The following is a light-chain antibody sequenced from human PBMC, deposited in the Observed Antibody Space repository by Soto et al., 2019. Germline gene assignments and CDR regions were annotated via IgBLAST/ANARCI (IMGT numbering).Light chain of an antibody. V-gene: IGLV2-14*03. CDR1: SSDVGGYNY. CDR3: SSYTTSNTRQIV. Sequence: LTQPAPVSGSPGQSITISCTGTSSDVGGYNYVSWYQHHPGKAPKLLIYDVSNRPSGISNRFSGSKSDNTASLTISGLQPEDEADYYCSSYTTSNTRQIVFGTGTKVTVL. CDR2: DVS. J-gene: IGLJ1*01.